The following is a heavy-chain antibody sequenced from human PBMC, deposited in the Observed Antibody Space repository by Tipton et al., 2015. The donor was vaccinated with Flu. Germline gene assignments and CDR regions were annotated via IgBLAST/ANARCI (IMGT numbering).Heavy chain of an antibody. V-gene: IGHV4-39*07. CDR1: GGSISSSSYY. CDR3: ARENWNYVVRSSWLDP. Sequence: TLSLTCTVSGGSISSSSYYWGWIRQPPGKGLEWIGSIYYDGSTYYNASLESRVTISVDTSKNKFSLRLASVTATDTAVYYCARENWNYVVRSSWLDPWGQGTLVTVSS. D-gene: IGHD1-7*01. CDR2: IYYDGST. J-gene: IGHJ5*02.